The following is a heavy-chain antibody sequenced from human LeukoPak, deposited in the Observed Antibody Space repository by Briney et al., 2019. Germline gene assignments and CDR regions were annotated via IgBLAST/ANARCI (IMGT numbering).Heavy chain of an antibody. CDR3: VRDLYDSSIYFDY. CDR1: GFTFSNAW. Sequence: TGGSLRLSCAASGFTFSNAWMTWVRQAPGKGLEWVASIKQDGSQKFYVGSVKGRFTISRDNAKNSLYLQMNSLRAEDTAVYYCVRDLYDSSIYFDYWGQGTLVTVSS. CDR2: IKQDGSQK. V-gene: IGHV3-7*04. J-gene: IGHJ4*02. D-gene: IGHD3-22*01.